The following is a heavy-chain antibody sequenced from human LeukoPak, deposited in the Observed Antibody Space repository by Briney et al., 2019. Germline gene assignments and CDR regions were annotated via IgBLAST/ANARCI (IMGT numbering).Heavy chain of an antibody. CDR2: ISIWGGST. Sequence: QPGGSLRLSCAASGFTFSSYAMSWVRQAPGKGLEWVSIISIWGGSTYYADSVKGRFTISRDNSQNTLFLQMNSLRADDTAVYYCAKGLDTVAAQNWFDPWGQGTLVTVSS. D-gene: IGHD6-25*01. CDR1: GFTFSSYA. CDR3: AKGLDTVAAQNWFDP. V-gene: IGHV3-23*01. J-gene: IGHJ5*02.